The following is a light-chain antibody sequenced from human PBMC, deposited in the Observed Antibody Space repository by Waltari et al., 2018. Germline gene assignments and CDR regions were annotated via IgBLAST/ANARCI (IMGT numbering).Light chain of an antibody. J-gene: IGKJ1*01. CDR3: QRYNGRSGT. CDR1: QSISSS. CDR2: DAS. V-gene: IGKV1-5*01. Sequence: DIQMTQSPSTLSASVGDRLTITCRASQSISSSLAWYQQKPGKAPKVLSYDASTLERGVPSRFSGSGSGTEFTLTISSPQPDDSATYYCQRYNGRSGTFGQGTKVEIK.